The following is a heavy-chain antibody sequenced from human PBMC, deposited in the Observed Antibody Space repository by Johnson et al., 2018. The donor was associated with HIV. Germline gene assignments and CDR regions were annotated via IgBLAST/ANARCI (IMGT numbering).Heavy chain of an antibody. J-gene: IGHJ3*02. CDR1: GFTFSSYA. CDR2: ISDDGSKI. D-gene: IGHD3-10*01. V-gene: IGHV3-30*04. CDR3: ASDRFGSWRPNAFDM. Sequence: QMQLVESGGGVVQPGGSLRLSCAASGFTFSSYAMHWVRQAPGKGLEWVALISDDGSKIYYADSVKGRFTISRDNSKNTLYLQMNSLRAVDTAVYYCASDRFGSWRPNAFDMWGQGTMVTVSS.